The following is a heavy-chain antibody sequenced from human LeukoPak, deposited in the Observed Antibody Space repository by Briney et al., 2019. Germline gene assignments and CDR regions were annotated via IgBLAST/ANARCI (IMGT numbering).Heavy chain of an antibody. Sequence: GGSLRLSCVASGFFCDDYGTHWVRQVPGKGLEWVSGISWQSRTRKYADSVRGRFTISRDNAKNSLYLQMNSLKLEDTALYYCVKDRDFWSGLDVWGQGTMVTVS. V-gene: IGHV3-9*01. CDR3: VKDRDFWSGLDV. CDR2: ISWQSRTR. J-gene: IGHJ6*02. CDR1: GFFCDDYG. D-gene: IGHD3-3*01.